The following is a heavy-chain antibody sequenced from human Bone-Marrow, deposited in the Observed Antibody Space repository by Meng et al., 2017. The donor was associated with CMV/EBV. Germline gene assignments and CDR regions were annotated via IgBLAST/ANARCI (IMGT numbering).Heavy chain of an antibody. Sequence: ASVKVSCKASGYTFTGYYIHWVRQVPGQGLEWMGWINPNSGGTNYAQKFQGRVTMTRDTSISTAYMELSRLRSDDTAVYYCARDQRPYDFWSGYLPDTAFDIWGQGTMVTVSS. CDR2: INPNSGGT. D-gene: IGHD3-3*01. V-gene: IGHV1-2*02. CDR1: GYTFTGYY. J-gene: IGHJ3*02. CDR3: ARDQRPYDFWSGYLPDTAFDI.